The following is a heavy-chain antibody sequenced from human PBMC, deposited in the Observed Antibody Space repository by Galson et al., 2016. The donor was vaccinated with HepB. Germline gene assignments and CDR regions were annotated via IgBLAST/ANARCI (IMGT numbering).Heavy chain of an antibody. Sequence: SLRLSCAASGFTFSSYAMSWVRQAPGRGLEWVSAFDSRGGRPYYAASVKGRFSISRDSSRNTGNLQMNSLSVDDTAIYYCVQYTVVTLGGPAPADWGQGTLVTVSA. CDR3: VQYTVVTLGGPAPAD. CDR2: FDSRGGRP. D-gene: IGHD4-23*01. J-gene: IGHJ4*02. CDR1: GFTFSSYA. V-gene: IGHV3-23*01.